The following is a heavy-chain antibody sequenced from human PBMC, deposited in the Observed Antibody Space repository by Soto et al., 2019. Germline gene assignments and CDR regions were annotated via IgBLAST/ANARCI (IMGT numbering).Heavy chain of an antibody. D-gene: IGHD3-3*01. CDR1: GYRFTSYW. CDR2: IGPGVSDT. CDR3: ARWGYYGFLCGDYQDPAFDI. Sequence: PGESLKIPWKGAGYRFTSYWIDWVPQIPGRGIGGMGAIGPGVSDTTYSPSFQGQVTNLAAKSSSSVYSQGSGLKASDTAMYDFARWGYYGFLCGDYQDPAFDIWGQGTLVTVSS. V-gene: IGHV5-51*01. J-gene: IGHJ4*01.